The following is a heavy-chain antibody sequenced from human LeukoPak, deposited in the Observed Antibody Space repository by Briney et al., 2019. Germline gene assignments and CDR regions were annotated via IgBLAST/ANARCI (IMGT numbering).Heavy chain of an antibody. CDR1: GGSISSYY. Sequence: PSETLSLTCTVSGGSISSYYWSWIRQPAWEALEWIGRIYTSGSTNYNPSLKSRVTMSVDTSKNQFSLKVTSLTAADTAVYYCARDSAMLTYFDYWGQGTLVTVSS. J-gene: IGHJ4*02. CDR2: IYTSGST. D-gene: IGHD5-18*01. CDR3: ARDSAMLTYFDY. V-gene: IGHV4-4*07.